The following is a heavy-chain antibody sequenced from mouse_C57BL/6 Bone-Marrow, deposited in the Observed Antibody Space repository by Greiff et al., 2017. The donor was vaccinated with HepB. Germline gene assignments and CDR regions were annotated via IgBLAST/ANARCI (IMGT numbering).Heavy chain of an antibody. CDR1: GYTFTSYW. CDR2: IHPNSGST. V-gene: IGHV1-64*01. Sequence: VKLQQSGAELVKPGASVKLSCKASGYTFTSYWMHWVKQRPGQGLEWIGMIHPNSGSTNYNEKFKSKATLTVDKSSSTAYMQLSSLTSEDSAVYYCARRGVREGYAMDYWGQGTSVTVSS. D-gene: IGHD2-14*01. J-gene: IGHJ4*01. CDR3: ARRGVREGYAMDY.